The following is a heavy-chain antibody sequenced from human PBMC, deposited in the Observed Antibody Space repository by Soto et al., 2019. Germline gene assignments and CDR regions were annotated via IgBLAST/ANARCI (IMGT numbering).Heavy chain of an antibody. CDR3: ARHPVPAAVIFSESWFDP. D-gene: IGHD2-2*01. CDR1: GVSISSSSYY. V-gene: IGHV4-39*01. J-gene: IGHJ5*02. Sequence: SETLSLTCTVSGVSISSSSYYWGWIRQSPGKGLEWIGSIYYTGSTYYNPSLKSRVTISIDTSKNQFSLKVNSVTAADTAVYYCARHPVPAAVIFSESWFDPWGQGTLVTVSS. CDR2: IYYTGST.